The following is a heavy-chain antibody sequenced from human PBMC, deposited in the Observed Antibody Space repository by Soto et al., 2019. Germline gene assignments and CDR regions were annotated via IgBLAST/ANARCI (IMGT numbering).Heavy chain of an antibody. V-gene: IGHV4-39*01. CDR2: IYYSGST. J-gene: IGHJ4*02. CDR3: ARSPLNY. CDR1: GGSISNNNYY. Sequence: SETLSLTCTVSGGSISNNNYYWGWIRQPPGKGLEWIGSIYYSGSTYYNPSLKSRVTISVDRSKNQFSLKLSSVTAADTALYYCARSPLNYWGQGTLVTVSS.